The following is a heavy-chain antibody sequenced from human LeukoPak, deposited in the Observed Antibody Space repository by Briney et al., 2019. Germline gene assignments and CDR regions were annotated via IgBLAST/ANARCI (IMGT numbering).Heavy chain of an antibody. Sequence: GGSLRLSCAASGFTFSSYWMSWVRQAPGKGLEWVSSISGGGAVIYYADSVKGRFTISRDNSKNTVYLQMNSLRAEDTAVYYCAKEPRVATIEIFDYWGQGTLVTVSS. CDR1: GFTFSSYW. D-gene: IGHD5-12*01. V-gene: IGHV3-23*01. CDR3: AKEPRVATIEIFDY. CDR2: ISGGGAVI. J-gene: IGHJ4*02.